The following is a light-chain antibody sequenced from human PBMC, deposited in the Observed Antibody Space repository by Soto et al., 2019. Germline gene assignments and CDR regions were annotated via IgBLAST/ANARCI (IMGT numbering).Light chain of an antibody. CDR3: NSYTTLSNRV. CDR1: SSDIGAYNY. CDR2: EVT. Sequence: APTQPAPVSGSPGQSITISCTGTSSDIGAYNYVSWYQQHPGKAPKLLIYEVTNRPSGVSDRFSGSKSGNTASLTISGLQAEDEANYYCNSYTTLSNRVFGTGTKVTVL. J-gene: IGLJ1*01. V-gene: IGLV2-14*01.